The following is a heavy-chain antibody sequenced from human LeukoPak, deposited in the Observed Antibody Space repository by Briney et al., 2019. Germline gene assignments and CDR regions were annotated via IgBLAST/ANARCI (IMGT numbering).Heavy chain of an antibody. J-gene: IGHJ4*02. Sequence: ASVKVSXKASGGTFSSYAISWVRQAPGQGLEWMGGIIPIFGTANYAQKFQGRVTITADESTSTAYMELSSLRSEDTAVYYCARYSSSPLYYFDYWAREPWSPSPQ. V-gene: IGHV1-69*13. D-gene: IGHD6-6*01. CDR3: ARYSSSPLYYFDY. CDR2: IIPIFGTA. CDR1: GGTFSSYA.